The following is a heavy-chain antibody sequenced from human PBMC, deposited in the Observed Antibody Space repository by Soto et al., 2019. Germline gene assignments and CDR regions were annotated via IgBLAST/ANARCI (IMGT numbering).Heavy chain of an antibody. CDR2: ISRSGTT. Sequence: QVQLQQWGAGLLKPSETLSLSCAVYGGYFNDNYYTWFRQPPGKGLEWIGEISRSGTTKYIPSLKSRASISFDKSKTQLSLNVTTVTAAATAVYYCATSLWFGTQVELWGQGALVTVSS. D-gene: IGHD3-10*01. CDR1: GGYFNDNY. CDR3: ATSLWFGTQVEL. J-gene: IGHJ5*02. V-gene: IGHV4-34*01.